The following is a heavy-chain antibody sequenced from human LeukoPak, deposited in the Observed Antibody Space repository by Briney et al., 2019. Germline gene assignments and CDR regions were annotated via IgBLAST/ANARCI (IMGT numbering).Heavy chain of an antibody. CDR2: IVVGSGNT. V-gene: IGHV1-58*02. J-gene: IGHJ4*02. Sequence: GASVKVSCKASGFTFSNSAMQWVRQARGQRLEWIGWIVVGSGNTNYAQKFQERVTITRDMFTSTAYMELSSLRSEDTAVYYCAVDVIYESDWGQGTLVTVSA. CDR3: AVDVIYESD. CDR1: GFTFSNSA. D-gene: IGHD2/OR15-2a*01.